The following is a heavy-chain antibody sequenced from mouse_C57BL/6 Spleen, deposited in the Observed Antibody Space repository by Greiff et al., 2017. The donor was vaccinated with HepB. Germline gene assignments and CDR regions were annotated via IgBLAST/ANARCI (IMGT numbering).Heavy chain of an antibody. V-gene: IGHV1-55*01. CDR2: IYPGSGRT. CDR3: ASLVLRFGY. D-gene: IGHD1-1*02. Sequence: QVQLQQPGAELVKPGASVKLSCKASGYTFTSYWITWVKQRPGQGLEWIGDIYPGSGRTNYNEKFKGKATLTVDTSSSTSYMQLSSLTSEDSAVYYCASLVLRFGYWGQGTLVTVSA. CDR1: GYTFTSYW. J-gene: IGHJ3*01.